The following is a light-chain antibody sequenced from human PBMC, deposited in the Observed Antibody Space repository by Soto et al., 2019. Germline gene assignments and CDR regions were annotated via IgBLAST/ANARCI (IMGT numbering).Light chain of an antibody. CDR3: QQGST. CDR1: QSVSSSY. CDR2: GAS. Sequence: EIVSTQSPGTLSLSPGERATLSCRASQSVSSSYLAWYQQKPGQAPRLLIYGASSRATGIPDRFSGSGSGTDFTLTISRLEPEDFAVYYCQQGSTFGQGTRLEIK. J-gene: IGKJ5*01. V-gene: IGKV3-20*01.